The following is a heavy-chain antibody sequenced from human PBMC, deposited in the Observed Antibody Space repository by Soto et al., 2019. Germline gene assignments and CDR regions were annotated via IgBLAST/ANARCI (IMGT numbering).Heavy chain of an antibody. CDR2: IDPSDSYT. CDR1: GYSFTTYW. J-gene: IGHJ5*01. CDR3: ARHVPSSGYMDS. D-gene: IGHD3-22*01. Sequence: GESLKISCHGSGYSFTTYWISWVRQMPGKGLEWMGRIDPSDSYTNYSPSFQGHVTSPSFPGHVTISVDKSISTAYLQWSSLKASDTAIYFCARHVPSSGYMDSWGQGTLVTVPQ. V-gene: IGHV5-10-1*01.